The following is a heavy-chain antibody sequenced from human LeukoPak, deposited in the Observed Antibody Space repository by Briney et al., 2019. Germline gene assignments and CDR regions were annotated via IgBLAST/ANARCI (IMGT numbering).Heavy chain of an antibody. CDR1: GYTFTGYY. Sequence: ASVKVSCKASGYTFTGYYIHWVRQAPGQGLEWMGRINPDTGGTDYAQKFQGRITMTRDTSITTAYMELSRLTSDDTAMYYCAKVPPSITAAGNWLDPWGQGALVTVPS. J-gene: IGHJ5*02. CDR3: AKVPPSITAAGNWLDP. D-gene: IGHD6-13*01. V-gene: IGHV1-2*06. CDR2: INPDTGGT.